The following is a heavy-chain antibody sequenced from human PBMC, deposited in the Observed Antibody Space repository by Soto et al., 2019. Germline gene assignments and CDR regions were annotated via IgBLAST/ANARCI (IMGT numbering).Heavy chain of an antibody. CDR2: IFTDDTT. V-gene: IGHV3-53*01. J-gene: IGHJ4*02. CDR1: GFTVSSTY. D-gene: IGHD5-18*01. CDR3: ASMGFGYSQYY. Sequence: EVQLVESGGGLIQPGGSLRLSCAASGFTVSSTYMTWVRQAPGKGLEWVSVIFTDDTTNYADSVKGRFSISRDNSNNTLSLQSNSLRAEDTAVYYCASMGFGYSQYYWGQGTLVTFSS.